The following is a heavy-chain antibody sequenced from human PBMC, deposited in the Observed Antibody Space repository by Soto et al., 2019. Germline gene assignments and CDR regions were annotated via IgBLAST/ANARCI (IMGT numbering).Heavy chain of an antibody. CDR1: GFTFSAYT. D-gene: IGHD3-3*01. V-gene: IGHV3-33*08. J-gene: IGHJ3*02. Sequence: VQLVESGGGLVKPGGSLRLSCATSGFTFSAYTMNWVRQAPGKGLERVAVIWYDGSNKYYADSVKGRFTISRDNSKNTLYLQMNSLRAEDTAVYYCARENDFWSGYPSDAFDIWGQGTMVTVSS. CDR3: ARENDFWSGYPSDAFDI. CDR2: IWYDGSNK.